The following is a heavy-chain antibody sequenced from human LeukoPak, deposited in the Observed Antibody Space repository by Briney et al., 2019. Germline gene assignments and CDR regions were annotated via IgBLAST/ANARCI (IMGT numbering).Heavy chain of an antibody. V-gene: IGHV3-7*01. D-gene: IGHD5-12*01. Sequence: GXLRLSCAASGFSFRDYWMTWVRQAPGKGLEWVADINQGGSEKYYVDSVKGRFTISRDNAKSSLYVQMNSLRDEDTAVYYCARFGYSGWNLEYWGQGTLVTVSS. J-gene: IGHJ4*02. CDR1: GFSFRDYW. CDR2: INQGGSEK. CDR3: ARFGYSGWNLEY.